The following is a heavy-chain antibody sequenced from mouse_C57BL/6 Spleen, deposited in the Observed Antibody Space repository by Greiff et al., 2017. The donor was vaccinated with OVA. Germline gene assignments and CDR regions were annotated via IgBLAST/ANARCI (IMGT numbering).Heavy chain of an antibody. V-gene: IGHV1-15*01. J-gene: IGHJ2*01. D-gene: IGHD1-1*01. CDR2: IDPETGGT. CDR1: GYTFTDYE. CDR3: TRYYDGSSLARDY. Sequence: QVQLQQSGAELVRPGASVTLSCKASGYTFTDYEMHWVKQTPVRGLEWIGAIDPETGGTAYNQKFKGKAILTADKSSSTAYMELRSLTSEDSAVYYCTRYYDGSSLARDYWGQGTTLTVSS.